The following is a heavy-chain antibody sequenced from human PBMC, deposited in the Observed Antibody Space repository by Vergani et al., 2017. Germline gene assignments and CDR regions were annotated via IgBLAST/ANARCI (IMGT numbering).Heavy chain of an antibody. CDR2: IYYSGST. CDR1: GGSISSYY. J-gene: IGHJ4*02. Sequence: QVQLQESGPGLVKPSETLSLTCTVPGGSISSYYWSWIRQPPGKGLEWIGYIYYSGSTKDNPTLKSPVTISVDTSKNQFSLKLSSVTAADTAVYYCARHVGRQLVRGAFGYWGQGTLVTVSS. CDR3: ARHVGRQLVRGAFGY. V-gene: IGHV4-59*08. D-gene: IGHD6-13*01.